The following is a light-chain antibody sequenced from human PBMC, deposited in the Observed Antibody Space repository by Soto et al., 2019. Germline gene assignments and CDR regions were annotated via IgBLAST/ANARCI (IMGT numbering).Light chain of an antibody. V-gene: IGLV2-14*01. CDR2: EVT. J-gene: IGLJ3*02. CDR1: ASDIGSYDY. CDR3: ASYTGSTTRWV. Sequence: QSALTQPASVSGSPGQSITVSCTGTASDIGSYDYVSWYQHHPGKAPKLLIYEVTNRPSGVSNRFSGSKSDYTASLTISGLQAEDEGHSYCASYTGSTTRWVFGGGTKLTVL.